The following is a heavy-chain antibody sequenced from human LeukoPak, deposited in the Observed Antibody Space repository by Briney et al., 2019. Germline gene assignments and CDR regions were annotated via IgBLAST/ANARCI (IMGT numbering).Heavy chain of an antibody. V-gene: IGHV3-48*04. CDR1: GFTCSDYS. J-gene: IGHJ4*02. D-gene: IGHD3-10*01. Sequence: GGSLRLSCEVSGFTCSDYSMNWVRQAPGKGLEWVSYISSSGYTINYADSVKGRFTISRDNAKNSLHLQMNSLRAEDTAVYYCARKLWFGEPCCYFDYWGQGTLVTVSS. CDR2: ISSSGYTI. CDR3: ARKLWFGEPCCYFDY.